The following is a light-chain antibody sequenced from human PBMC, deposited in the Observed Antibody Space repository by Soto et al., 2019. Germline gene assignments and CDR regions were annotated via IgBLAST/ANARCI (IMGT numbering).Light chain of an antibody. V-gene: IGKV3D-15*01. CDR3: QQCWSSST. Sequence: EIVMTQSAATLSVSPGERATLSCRASQSVSSKLAWYQQEPGQAPRLLIYGASMRATGIPDRFSGSGSGTDFTLTSSRLEHEDVAVYYCQQCWSSSTFGQGTRVEIK. J-gene: IGKJ5*01. CDR1: QSVSSK. CDR2: GAS.